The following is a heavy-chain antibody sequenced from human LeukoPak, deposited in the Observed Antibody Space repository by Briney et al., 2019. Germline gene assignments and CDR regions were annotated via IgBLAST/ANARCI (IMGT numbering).Heavy chain of an antibody. CDR1: GGSFSGYY. CDR2: VNHSGST. Sequence: SETLSLTCAVYGGSFSGYYWSWIRQPPGKGLEWIGEVNHSGSTNYNPSLKSRVTIPVDTSKNQFSLKLSSVTAADTAVYYCARGGGYCSGGSCYDDYWGQGTLVTVSS. V-gene: IGHV4-34*01. D-gene: IGHD2-15*01. CDR3: ARGGGYCSGGSCYDDY. J-gene: IGHJ4*02.